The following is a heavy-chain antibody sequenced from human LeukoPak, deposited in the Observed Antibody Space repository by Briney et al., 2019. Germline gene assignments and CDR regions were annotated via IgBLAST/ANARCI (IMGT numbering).Heavy chain of an antibody. CDR2: IYYSGST. Sequence: SETLSLTCTVSGGSISSSSYYWGWIRQPPGKGLEWIGCIYYSGSTYYNPSLKSRVTISVDTSKNQFSLKLSSVTAADTAVYYCARQGKLMVRGVPDWFDPWGQGTLVTVSS. J-gene: IGHJ5*02. CDR1: GGSISSSSYY. CDR3: ARQGKLMVRGVPDWFDP. D-gene: IGHD3-10*01. V-gene: IGHV4-39*01.